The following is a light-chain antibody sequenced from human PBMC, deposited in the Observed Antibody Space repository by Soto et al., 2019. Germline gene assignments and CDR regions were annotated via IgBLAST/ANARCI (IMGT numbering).Light chain of an antibody. CDR3: QQYGSSQYT. V-gene: IGKV3-20*01. Sequence: EIVLTQSPGTLSLSPGERATLSCRASQSVSSSYLAWYQRKPGQAPRLLIYGASSRATGIPDRFSGSESGTDFTLTISRLEPDDFAVYYCQQYGSSQYTCGQGTKLEIK. J-gene: IGKJ2*01. CDR2: GAS. CDR1: QSVSSSY.